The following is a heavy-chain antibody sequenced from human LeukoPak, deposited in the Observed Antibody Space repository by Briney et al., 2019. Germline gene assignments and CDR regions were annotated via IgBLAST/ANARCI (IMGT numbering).Heavy chain of an antibody. CDR3: ARGSSGWNADH. CDR1: GFTFSTYW. Sequence: GGSLRLSCAASGFTFSTYWMSGVPQAPGKGPEGVANIKRDGSEKDYVGSGRGRFTISRDNSKNSLYLQTDSLRVEDTAIYYCARGSSGWNADHWGQGTLVTVSS. J-gene: IGHJ5*02. CDR2: IKRDGSEK. D-gene: IGHD6-19*01. V-gene: IGHV3-7*01.